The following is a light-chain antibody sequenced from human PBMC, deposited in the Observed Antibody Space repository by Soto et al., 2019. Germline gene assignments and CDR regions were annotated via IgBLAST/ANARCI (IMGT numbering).Light chain of an antibody. Sequence: IVMTQTPLSSPVTLGQAASISCRSSQSLVHSDGNTYLTWLQQRPGQPPRFLIHKISTRLSGLPDRFSGGRAGTAFTLKISRVEAEDVGVYYCTHATQHPWTFGQGTKVEIK. J-gene: IGKJ1*01. CDR3: THATQHPWT. CDR1: QSLVHSDGNTY. V-gene: IGKV2-24*01. CDR2: KIS.